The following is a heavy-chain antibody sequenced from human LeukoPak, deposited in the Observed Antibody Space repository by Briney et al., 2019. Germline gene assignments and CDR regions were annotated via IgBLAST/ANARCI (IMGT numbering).Heavy chain of an antibody. V-gene: IGHV4-30-4*01. Sequence: NPSETLSLTCTVSGGSISSGDYYWSWIRQPPGKGLAWIGYIYYSGSTYYNPSLKSRVTISVDTSKNQFSLKLSSVTAADTAVYYWARAHYGSGSYSPITRFDPWGQGTLVTVSS. CDR1: GGSISSGDYY. J-gene: IGHJ5*02. D-gene: IGHD3-10*01. CDR2: IYYSGST. CDR3: ARAHYGSGSYSPITRFDP.